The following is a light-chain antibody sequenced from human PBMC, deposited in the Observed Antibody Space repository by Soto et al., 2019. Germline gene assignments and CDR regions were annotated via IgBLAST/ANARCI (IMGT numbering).Light chain of an antibody. CDR2: EAS. CDR1: QSISSY. Sequence: DIQMTQSPSSLSASVGDRVIITCRASQSISSYLNWYQQKPGKAPKVLIYEASSLQSGVPSRFSGSGSGTDFSLTISSLQPEDFATYYCQQSYTTPPWTFGQGTK. CDR3: QQSYTTPPWT. V-gene: IGKV1-39*01. J-gene: IGKJ1*01.